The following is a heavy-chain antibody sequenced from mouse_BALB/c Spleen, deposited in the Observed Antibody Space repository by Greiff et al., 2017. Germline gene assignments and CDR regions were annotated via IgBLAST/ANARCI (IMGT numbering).Heavy chain of an antibody. D-gene: IGHD1-1*01. CDR2: INPSNGGT. V-gene: IGHV1S81*02. CDR3: ARSRGITTRELEAWFAY. J-gene: IGHJ3*01. CDR1: GYTFTSYY. Sequence: VQLQQPGAELVKPGASVKLSCKASGYTFTSYYMYWVKQRPGQGLEWIGGINPSNGGTNFNEKFKSKATLTVDKSSSTAYMQLSSLTSEDSAVYYCARSRGITTRELEAWFAYWGQGTLVTVSA.